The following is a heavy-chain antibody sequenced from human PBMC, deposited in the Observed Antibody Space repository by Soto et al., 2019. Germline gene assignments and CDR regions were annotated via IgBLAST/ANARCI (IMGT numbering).Heavy chain of an antibody. CDR3: ARDQVTGYQYYYYGLDV. Sequence: QVQLVQSGAEVKKPGASVKVSCKASGYTFTGYYIHWVRQAPAQGLEWMGWINPNSGGTTYAQKFQGRVTMTRDTSISTAYMDLSRLRSDDTSVYYCARDQVTGYQYYYYGLDVWGQGTTVTVSS. D-gene: IGHD7-27*01. CDR2: INPNSGGT. V-gene: IGHV1-2*02. CDR1: GYTFTGYY. J-gene: IGHJ6*02.